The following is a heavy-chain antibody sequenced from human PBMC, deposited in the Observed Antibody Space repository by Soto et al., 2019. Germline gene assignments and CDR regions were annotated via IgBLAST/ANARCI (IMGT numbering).Heavy chain of an antibody. Sequence: PGGSLRLSCAASGFTFGDYSMSWFRQAPGKGLEWVAVISYDGSNKYYADSVKGRFTISRDNSKNTLYLQMNSLRAEDTAVYYCAKEDTSSGSLDYWGQGALVTVSS. CDR3: AKEDTSSGSLDY. V-gene: IGHV3-30-3*02. J-gene: IGHJ4*02. CDR2: ISYDGSNK. D-gene: IGHD6-19*01. CDR1: GFTFGDYS.